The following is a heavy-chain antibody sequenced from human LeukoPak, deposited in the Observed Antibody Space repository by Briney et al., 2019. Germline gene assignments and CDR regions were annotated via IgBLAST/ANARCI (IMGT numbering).Heavy chain of an antibody. D-gene: IGHD6-19*01. V-gene: IGHV4-59*01. CDR2: IYYSGST. J-gene: IGHJ3*02. CDR1: GGSISSYY. CDR3: ARYSSGWYHAFDI. Sequence: SETLSLTCTVSGGSISSYYWSWIRQPPGKGLEWIGYIYYSGSTNYNPSLKSRVTISVDTSKNQFSLKLSSVTAADTAVYYRARYSSGWYHAFDIWGQGTMVTVSS.